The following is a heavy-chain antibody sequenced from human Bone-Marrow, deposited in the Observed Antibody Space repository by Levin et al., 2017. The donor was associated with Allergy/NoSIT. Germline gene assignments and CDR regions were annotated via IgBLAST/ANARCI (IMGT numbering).Heavy chain of an antibody. CDR2: MNPNSGQT. Sequence: AASVKVSCKASGYIFTKYDLNWVRQAPGQGPEWMGWMNPNSGQTGYAQRFKGRVTITRDTAMSSAFMELNSLTSEDTAVYYFARGRVYYGDGMDVWGQGTTVIVSS. CDR1: GYIFTKYD. D-gene: IGHD3-3*01. V-gene: IGHV1-8*01. J-gene: IGHJ6*02. CDR3: ARGRVYYGDGMDV.